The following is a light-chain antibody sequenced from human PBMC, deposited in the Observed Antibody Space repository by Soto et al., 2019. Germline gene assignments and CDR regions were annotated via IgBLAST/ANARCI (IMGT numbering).Light chain of an antibody. J-gene: IGKJ1*01. Sequence: EIVLTQSPGTLSLSPGERATLSCRASQSLTNNYFAWYQQKPGRALRLLIDGASTRATGIPDRFRGSGSGTDFPLTISRLEPEDVAVYYCQQYEAVVTFGQGTKVEI. CDR1: QSLTNNY. CDR2: GAS. CDR3: QQYEAVVT. V-gene: IGKV3-20*01.